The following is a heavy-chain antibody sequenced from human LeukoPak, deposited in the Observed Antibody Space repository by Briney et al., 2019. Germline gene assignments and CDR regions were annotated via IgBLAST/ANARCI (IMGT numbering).Heavy chain of an antibody. CDR1: GFTFDDYA. Sequence: GGSLRLSCAASGFTFDDYAIHWVRQGPGKGLGWVSGISWNSGVIGYADSVKGRFTISRDNAKNSPYLQMNSLRAEDTAVYYCAKDLALRYFDWFPTTDAFDIWGQGTMVTVSS. D-gene: IGHD3-9*01. CDR3: AKDLALRYFDWFPTTDAFDI. J-gene: IGHJ3*02. CDR2: ISWNSGVI. V-gene: IGHV3-9*01.